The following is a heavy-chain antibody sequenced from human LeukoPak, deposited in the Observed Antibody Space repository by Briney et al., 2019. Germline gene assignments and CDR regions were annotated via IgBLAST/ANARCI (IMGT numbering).Heavy chain of an antibody. CDR1: GFTFDDYG. V-gene: IGHV3-23*01. CDR3: GGSGSGIFYQFYFDY. CDR2: ISGSGGST. D-gene: IGHD3-10*01. Sequence: GGSLRLSCAASGFTFDDYGMSWVRQAPGKGLEWVSAISGSGGSTYYADSVKGRFTISRDNSKNTLYLQMNSLRAEDTALYYCGGSGSGIFYQFYFDYWGQGTLVTVSP. J-gene: IGHJ4*02.